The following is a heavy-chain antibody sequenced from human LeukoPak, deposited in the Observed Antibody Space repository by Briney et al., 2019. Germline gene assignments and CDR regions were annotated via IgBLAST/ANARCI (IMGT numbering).Heavy chain of an antibody. CDR1: GYTFSNYG. CDR3: ASDNHRRSWSWFDR. J-gene: IGHJ5*02. Sequence: SVRVSCKASGYTFSNYGMSGGGQAPGQGGEGREWITAYSRHTNSAQKLQRSVTMPTDTSTSTAYLVLRSLRPHDTPVYFRASDNHRRSWSWFDRWGQGTLVSVSA. V-gene: IGHV1-18*01. CDR2: ITAYSRHT. D-gene: IGHD6-13*01.